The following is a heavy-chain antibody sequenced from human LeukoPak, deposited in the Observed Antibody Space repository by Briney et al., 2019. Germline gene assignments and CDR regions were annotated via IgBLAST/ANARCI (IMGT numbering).Heavy chain of an antibody. CDR2: IYTSGST. V-gene: IGHV4-4*07. J-gene: IGHJ5*02. CDR3: AARLTAAGSFDP. CDR1: GGSISSYY. Sequence: PSETLSLTCTVSGGSISSYYWSWIRQPAGKGLEWIGRIYTSGSTNYNPSLKSRVTMSVDTSKNQFSLKLPSVTAADTAVYYCAARLTAAGSFDPWGQGTLVTVSS. D-gene: IGHD6-13*01.